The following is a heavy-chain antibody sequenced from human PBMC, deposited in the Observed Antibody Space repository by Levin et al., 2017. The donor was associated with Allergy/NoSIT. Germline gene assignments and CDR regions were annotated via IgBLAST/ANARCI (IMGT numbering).Heavy chain of an antibody. Sequence: ASVKVSCKTSGYTFANYFINWVRQAPGQGLEWMGWISSYNGNTKSAQKVQGRVTFTTDTSTRTVHMELRSLRSDDTALYYCARARYHCSGGNCYSTTIDYWGQGTLVTVSS. CDR3: ARARYHCSGGNCYSTTIDY. CDR1: GYTFANYF. CDR2: ISSYNGNT. J-gene: IGHJ4*02. V-gene: IGHV1-18*01. D-gene: IGHD2-15*01.